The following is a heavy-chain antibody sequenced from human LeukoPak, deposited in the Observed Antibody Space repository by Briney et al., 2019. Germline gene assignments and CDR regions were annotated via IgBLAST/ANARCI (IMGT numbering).Heavy chain of an antibody. Sequence: GGSLRLSCAASGITFSSYSMNWVRQAPGKGLEWVSYISSSSSTIYYADSVKGRFTISRDNAKNSLYLQMNSLRAEDTAVYYCARAQTNWGQGTLVTVSS. V-gene: IGHV3-48*01. J-gene: IGHJ4*02. CDR3: ARAQTN. D-gene: IGHD4-11*01. CDR1: GITFSSYS. CDR2: ISSSSSTI.